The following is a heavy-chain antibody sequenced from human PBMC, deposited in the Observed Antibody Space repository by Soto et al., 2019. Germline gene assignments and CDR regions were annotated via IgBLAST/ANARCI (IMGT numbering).Heavy chain of an antibody. V-gene: IGHV3-21*01. CDR3: ARGILGGVRIDYGMDV. CDR2: ITSAGSYI. CDR1: GFTFSNYN. D-gene: IGHD2-8*02. Sequence: GGSLRLSCAASGFTFSNYNMNWVRQPPGKGLEWVSSITSAGSYIYYAEPLKGRATISRDNAKNSLFLQMNSLRAEDTALYFCARGILGGVRIDYGMDVWGQGTTVTVSS. J-gene: IGHJ6*02.